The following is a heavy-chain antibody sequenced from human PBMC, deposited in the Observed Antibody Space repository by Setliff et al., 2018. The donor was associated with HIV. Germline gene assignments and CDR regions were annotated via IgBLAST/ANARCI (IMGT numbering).Heavy chain of an antibody. D-gene: IGHD1-26*01. CDR1: GFSISSDYY. CDR3: ASYCGADEPSYYFDF. Sequence: PSETLSLTCTVSGFSISSDYYGGWIRQPPGKGLEWIGSIYHSGSTYYNPSLQSRVTMAVDTSKNQFSLKLSSVTAADTAVYYCASYCGADEPSYYFDFWGQGTQVTVSS. V-gene: IGHV4-38-2*02. CDR2: IYHSGST. J-gene: IGHJ4*02.